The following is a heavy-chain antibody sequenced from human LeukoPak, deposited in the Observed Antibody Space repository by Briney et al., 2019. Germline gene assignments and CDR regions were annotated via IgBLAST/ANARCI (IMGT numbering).Heavy chain of an antibody. CDR3: ARDNNRWELKYYFDY. J-gene: IGHJ4*02. CDR2: INPNSGGT. Sequence: ASVKVSCKASGYTFTSYYMHWVRQAPGQGLEWMGWINPNSGGTNYAQKFQGRVTMTRDTSISTAYMELSRLRSDDTAVYYCARDNNRWELKYYFDYWGQGTLVTVSS. V-gene: IGHV1-2*02. D-gene: IGHD1-26*01. CDR1: GYTFTSYY.